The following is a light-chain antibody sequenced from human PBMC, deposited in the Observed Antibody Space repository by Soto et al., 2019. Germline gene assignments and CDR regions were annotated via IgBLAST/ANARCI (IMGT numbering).Light chain of an antibody. CDR3: HQYGTSPWT. J-gene: IGKJ1*01. CDR2: GAS. CDR1: QSVSKY. V-gene: IGKV3-20*01. Sequence: EIVLTQSPATLSLSPGERATLSCRASQSVSKYLAWYQQKPGQAPRVLIYGASSRATGIPVRFSGSGSGTDFTLTIRRLEPEDFAVYYCHQYGTSPWTLGQGTKVEIK.